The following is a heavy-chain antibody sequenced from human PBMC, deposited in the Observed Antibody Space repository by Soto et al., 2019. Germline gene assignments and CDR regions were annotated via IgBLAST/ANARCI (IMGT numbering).Heavy chain of an antibody. Sequence: PGGSLRLSCAASGFTFSSYAMSWVRQAPGKGLEWVSAISGSGGSTYYADSVKGRFTISRDNSKNTLYLQMNSLRAEDTAVYYCAKALAPPTAYDFWSGYYHYYYYGMDVWGQGTTVTVSS. V-gene: IGHV3-23*01. CDR2: ISGSGGST. J-gene: IGHJ6*02. D-gene: IGHD3-3*01. CDR3: AKALAPPTAYDFWSGYYHYYYYGMDV. CDR1: GFTFSSYA.